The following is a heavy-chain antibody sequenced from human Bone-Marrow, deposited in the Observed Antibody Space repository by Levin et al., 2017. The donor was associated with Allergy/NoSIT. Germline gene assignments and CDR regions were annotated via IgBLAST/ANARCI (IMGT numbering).Heavy chain of an antibody. D-gene: IGHD5-18*01. CDR2: MNPDNGNI. J-gene: IGHJ3*02. V-gene: IGHV1-8*01. CDR1: GYTFTNYD. Sequence: GASVKVSCKASGYTFTNYDINWVRQATGQGLEWIGYMNPDNGNIQYARKFQGRVTLTRDTSIDTAFMELGSLTSEDTAVYYCGRGRVPDGYTDAFDIWGQGTMVTVSS. CDR3: GRGRVPDGYTDAFDI.